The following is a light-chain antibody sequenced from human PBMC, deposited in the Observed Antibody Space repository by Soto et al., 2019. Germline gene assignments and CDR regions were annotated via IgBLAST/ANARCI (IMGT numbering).Light chain of an antibody. V-gene: IGKV3-20*01. J-gene: IGKJ1*01. Sequence: EIVLIQSPGTLSLSPGERATLSCRASQTLRRTYIAWYKQKPGQAPRVIIYGASKRATGIPDRFSGSGSGTDVSLTISRLEPEDFAVYYCHQYDNAPQTFGQGTKVDIK. CDR1: QTLRRTY. CDR3: HQYDNAPQT. CDR2: GAS.